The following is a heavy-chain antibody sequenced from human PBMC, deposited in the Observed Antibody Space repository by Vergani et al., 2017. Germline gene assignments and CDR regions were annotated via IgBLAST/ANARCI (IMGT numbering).Heavy chain of an antibody. Sequence: DVQLVESGGGLVQPGGSLSLSCAASGFTFSSYWMSWIRQAPGKGLEWVANINQDGTDNYYVDSVKGRFTISRDNANNSLFLQMSSLRAEDTAVYYCATSRSLDYWGQGTLVTVSS. V-gene: IGHV3-7*01. J-gene: IGHJ4*02. CDR3: ATSRSLDY. CDR2: INQDGTDN. CDR1: GFTFSSYW.